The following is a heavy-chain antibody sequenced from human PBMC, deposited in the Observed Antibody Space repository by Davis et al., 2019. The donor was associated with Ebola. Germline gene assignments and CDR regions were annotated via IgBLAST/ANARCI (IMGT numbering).Heavy chain of an antibody. J-gene: IGHJ6*02. Sequence: GESLKISCKGSGYSFTNYWISWVRQLPGKGLKWMGIIDPSDSYTSNSPSFQGHVTISTDKSISTAYLQWSSLKASDSAIYYCARHEGYDFGYFGMDVWGQGTTVTVSS. CDR2: IDPSDSYT. D-gene: IGHD5-12*01. CDR3: ARHEGYDFGYFGMDV. V-gene: IGHV5-10-1*01. CDR1: GYSFTNYW.